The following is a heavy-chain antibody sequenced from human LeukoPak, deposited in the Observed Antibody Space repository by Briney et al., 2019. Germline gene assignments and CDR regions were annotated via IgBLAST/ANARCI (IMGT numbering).Heavy chain of an antibody. Sequence: SETLSLTCTVSGGSINSYWSWIRQPAGKGLKWIGRISGSGTITYNPALQSRLSISIDTSKNQFSLKLMSVTAADTAVYYCARDSGTTGEVKFDPWGQGTLVTASS. CDR1: GGSINSY. CDR3: ARDSGTTGEVKFDP. V-gene: IGHV4-4*07. J-gene: IGHJ5*02. CDR2: ISGSGTI. D-gene: IGHD3-10*01.